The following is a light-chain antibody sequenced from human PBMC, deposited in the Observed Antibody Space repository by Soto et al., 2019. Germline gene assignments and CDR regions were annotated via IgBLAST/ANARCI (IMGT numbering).Light chain of an antibody. CDR1: SSDVGGYNY. Sequence: QSALTQPRSVSGSPGQSVTISCTGTSSDVGGYNYVSWYQQHPGKTPKLKIYGISTRPSGVPDRFSGSKSGNTASLTISGLQADDEADYYCCSFAGTYTLALYVFGTGTKLTVL. V-gene: IGLV2-11*01. CDR2: GIS. J-gene: IGLJ1*01. CDR3: CSFAGTYTLALYV.